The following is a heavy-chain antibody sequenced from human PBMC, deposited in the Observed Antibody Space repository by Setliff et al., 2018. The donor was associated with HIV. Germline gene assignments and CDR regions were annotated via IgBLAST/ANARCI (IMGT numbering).Heavy chain of an antibody. CDR1: GYTLTEVS. CDR2: FDPQDGET. Sequence: ASVKVSCKVSGYTLTEVSMHWVRQAPKKGLEWMGYFDPQDGETVHAQKFQGRVTLTEDTSTDTAYMELRSLRSEDTALYYCATDPTGAVGTTIGTGNYWGQGTLVTVSS. D-gene: IGHD1-26*01. J-gene: IGHJ4*02. CDR3: ATDPTGAVGTTIGTGNY. V-gene: IGHV1-24*01.